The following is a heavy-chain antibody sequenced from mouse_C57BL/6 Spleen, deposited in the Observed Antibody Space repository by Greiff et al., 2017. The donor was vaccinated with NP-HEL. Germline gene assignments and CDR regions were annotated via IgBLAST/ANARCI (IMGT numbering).Heavy chain of an antibody. Sequence: EVQLVESGGGLVQPKGSLKLSCAASGFSFNTYAMNWVRQAPGKGLEWVARIRSKSNNYATYYADSVKDRFTISRDDSESMLYLQMNNLKTEDTAMYYCVRSPNWDVVFDYWGQGTTLTVSS. CDR1: GFSFNTYA. CDR2: IRSKSNNYAT. J-gene: IGHJ2*01. D-gene: IGHD4-1*01. CDR3: VRSPNWDVVFDY. V-gene: IGHV10-1*01.